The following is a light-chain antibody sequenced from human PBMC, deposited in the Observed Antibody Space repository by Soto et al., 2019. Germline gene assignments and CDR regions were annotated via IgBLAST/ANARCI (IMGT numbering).Light chain of an antibody. V-gene: IGKV1-39*01. J-gene: IGKJ1*01. Sequence: DIQMTQSPSSLSASVGDRVTITCRASQSISSYLNWYQQKPGKAPKLLIYAASSLQSGVPSRFSGSGSGTDFTPTISSLQPEDFATYYCQQSYSLWTFGQGTKVEIK. CDR3: QQSYSLWT. CDR1: QSISSY. CDR2: AAS.